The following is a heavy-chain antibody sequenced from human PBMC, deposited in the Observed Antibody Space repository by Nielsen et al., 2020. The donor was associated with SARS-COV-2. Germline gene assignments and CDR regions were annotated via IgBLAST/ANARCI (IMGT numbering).Heavy chain of an antibody. CDR2: IYYSGST. CDR3: ARDIGYSYGYYDH. J-gene: IGHJ4*02. CDR1: GGSISSSSYY. Sequence: SETLSLTCTVSGGSISSSSYYWGWIRQPPGKGLEWIGSIYYSGSTYYNPSLKSRVTISVDTSKNQFSLKLSSVTAADTAVYYCARDIGYSYGYYDHWGQGTLVTVSS. D-gene: IGHD5-18*01. V-gene: IGHV4-39*07.